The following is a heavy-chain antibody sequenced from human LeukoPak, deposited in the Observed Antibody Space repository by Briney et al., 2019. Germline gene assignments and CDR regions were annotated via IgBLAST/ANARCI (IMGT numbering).Heavy chain of an antibody. CDR1: GFTFSSYW. Sequence: GGSLRLSCAASGFTFSSYWMSWVRQAPGKGLEWVSYISSGSTTIYQADSVKGRFTISRDNAKNSLYLQMNSLRAEDTAVYYCARALSYCSSTSCSLYYYYYYMDAWGKGTTVTVSS. V-gene: IGHV3-48*01. J-gene: IGHJ6*03. CDR3: ARALSYCSSTSCSLYYYYYYMDA. D-gene: IGHD2-2*01. CDR2: ISSGSTTI.